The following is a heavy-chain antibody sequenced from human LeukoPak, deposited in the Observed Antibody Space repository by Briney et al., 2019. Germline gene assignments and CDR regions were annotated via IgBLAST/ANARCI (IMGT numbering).Heavy chain of an antibody. V-gene: IGHV1-2*04. CDR2: INPNSGGT. CDR1: GYTFTGYY. J-gene: IGHJ5*02. CDR3: ARGSSGRGDWFDP. Sequence: ASVKVSCKASGYTFTGYYMHWVRQAPGQGLEWMGWINPNSGGTNYAQKFQGWVTMTRDTSISTAYMELSRLRSDDTAVYCCARGSSGRGDWFDPWGQGTLVTVSS.